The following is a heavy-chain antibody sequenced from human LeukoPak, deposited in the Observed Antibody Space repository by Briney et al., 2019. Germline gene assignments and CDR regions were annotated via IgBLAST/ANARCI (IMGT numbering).Heavy chain of an antibody. CDR3: ARDRGSRGFDP. CDR1: GYTFTGYY. V-gene: IGHV1-2*02. D-gene: IGHD3-10*01. Sequence: ASPKVSCKASGYTFTGYYMHWVRQAPGQGLEWMGSINPNSGGTNYAQKFQGRVTMTRDTSISAAYMELSRLRSDDTAVYYCARDRGSRGFDPWGQGTLVTVSS. CDR2: INPNSGGT. J-gene: IGHJ5*02.